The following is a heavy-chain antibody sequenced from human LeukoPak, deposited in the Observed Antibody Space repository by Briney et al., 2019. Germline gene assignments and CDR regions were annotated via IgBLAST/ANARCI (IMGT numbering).Heavy chain of an antibody. V-gene: IGHV3-21*01. CDR1: GFTFSSYS. Sequence: PGGSLRLSCAASGFTFSSYSMNRVRQAPGKGLEWVSSISSSSSYIYYADSVKGRFTISRDNAKNSLYLQMDSLRAEDTAVYYCARDYYGSGSRTTSLFDYWGQGTLVTVSS. D-gene: IGHD3-10*01. CDR3: ARDYYGSGSRTTSLFDY. CDR2: ISSSSSYI. J-gene: IGHJ4*02.